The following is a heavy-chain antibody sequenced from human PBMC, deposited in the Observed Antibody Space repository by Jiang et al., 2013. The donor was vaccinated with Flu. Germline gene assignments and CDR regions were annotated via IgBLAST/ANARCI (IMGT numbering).Heavy chain of an antibody. CDR2: INTNSGNP. CDR1: GYTFTRYH. V-gene: IGHV7-4-1*02. CDR3: ARDLNIHNFDS. Sequence: LKKPGASVKVSCKASGYTFTRYHINWVRQAPGQGLEWLGWINTNSGNPTYAQGFTGRFVFSLDTSVSTAYLQITSLQAEDTAVYFCARDLNIHNFDSWGQGTLVTVSS. D-gene: IGHD2/OR15-2a*01. J-gene: IGHJ4*02.